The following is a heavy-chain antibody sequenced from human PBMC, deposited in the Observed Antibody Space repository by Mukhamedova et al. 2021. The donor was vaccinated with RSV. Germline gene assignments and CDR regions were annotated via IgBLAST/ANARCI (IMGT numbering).Heavy chain of an antibody. D-gene: IGHD5-12*01. CDR2: ISGNGEST. V-gene: IGHV3-23*01. CDR3: AKGDQLVATILSYYYYMDV. J-gene: IGHJ6*03. Sequence: SGISGNGESTYYADSVKGRFTISRDNSRNTLYLQMNSLRAEDTAVYYCAKGDQLVATILSYYYYMDVW.